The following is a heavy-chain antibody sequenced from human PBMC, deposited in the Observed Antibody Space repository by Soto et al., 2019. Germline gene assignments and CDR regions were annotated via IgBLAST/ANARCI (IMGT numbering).Heavy chain of an antibody. CDR2: IIPILGIA. V-gene: IGHV1-69*02. J-gene: IGHJ3*02. CDR3: ARGLGYCSGGSCYTLTDAFDI. CDR1: GGTFSSYT. D-gene: IGHD2-15*01. Sequence: GASVKVSCKASGGTFSSYTISWVRQAPGQGLEWMGRIIPILGIANYAQKFQGRVTITADKSTSTAYMELSSLGSEDTAVYYCARGLGYCSGGSCYTLTDAFDIWGQGTMVTVSS.